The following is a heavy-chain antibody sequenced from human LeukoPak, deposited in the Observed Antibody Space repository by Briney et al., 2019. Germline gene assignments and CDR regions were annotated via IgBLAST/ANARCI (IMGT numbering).Heavy chain of an antibody. CDR3: ARSLGDCSSTSCYSALYYYYYMDV. J-gene: IGHJ6*03. D-gene: IGHD2-2*01. Sequence: PGGSLRLSCAASGFTFSSYGMHWVRQAPGKGLEWVAVIWYDGSNKYYADSVKGRFTISRDNSKNTLYLQMNSLRAEDAAVYYCARSLGDCSSTSCYSALYYYYYMDVWGKGTTVTVSS. CDR1: GFTFSSYG. CDR2: IWYDGSNK. V-gene: IGHV3-33*01.